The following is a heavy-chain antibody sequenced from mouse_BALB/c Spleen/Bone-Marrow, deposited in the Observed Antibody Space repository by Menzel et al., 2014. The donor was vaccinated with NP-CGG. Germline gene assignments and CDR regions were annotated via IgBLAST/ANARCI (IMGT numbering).Heavy chain of an antibody. V-gene: IGHV1S81*02. D-gene: IGHD1-1*01. CDR1: GYTFTRYY. J-gene: IGHJ1*01. Sequence: QVQLQQSGAELVKPGASVKLSCKASGYTFTRYYMYWIKQRPGQGLEWIGEINLSNGGTHFNEKFKSKATLTVDKSSSTAYMQLSSLTSEDSAVYYCTRSNYGYWYFGVWGAGTTVTVSS. CDR3: TRSNYGYWYFGV. CDR2: INLSNGGT.